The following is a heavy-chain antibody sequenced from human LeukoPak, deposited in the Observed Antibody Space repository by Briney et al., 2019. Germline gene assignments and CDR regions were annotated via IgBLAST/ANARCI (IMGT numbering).Heavy chain of an antibody. Sequence: SETLSLTCTVSGGSISSYYWSWIRQPPGKGLEWIGYIYYSGSTNYNPSLKSRVTISVDTSKNQSSLKLSSVTAADTAVYYCARDVPYYGMDVWGQGTTVTVSS. V-gene: IGHV4-59*01. CDR1: GGSISSYY. CDR2: IYYSGST. CDR3: ARDVPYYGMDV. J-gene: IGHJ6*02.